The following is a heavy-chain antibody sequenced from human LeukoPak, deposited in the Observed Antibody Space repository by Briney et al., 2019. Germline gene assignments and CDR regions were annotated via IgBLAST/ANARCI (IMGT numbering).Heavy chain of an antibody. J-gene: IGHJ4*02. Sequence: ASVKVSCKASGYTFTSYDINWVRQATGQGLEWMGWMNPNSGNTGCAQKFQGRVTMTRNTSISTAYMELSSLRSEDTAVYYCARALRGRSSRYSMGYWGQGTLVTVSS. CDR1: GYTFTSYD. CDR2: MNPNSGNT. V-gene: IGHV1-8*01. D-gene: IGHD6-13*01. CDR3: ARALRGRSSRYSMGY.